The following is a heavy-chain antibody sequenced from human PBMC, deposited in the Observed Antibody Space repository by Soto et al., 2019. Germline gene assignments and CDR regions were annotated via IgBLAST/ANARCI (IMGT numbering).Heavy chain of an antibody. CDR3: ARQLWWEILLGAFDI. CDR1: GYSFTSYW. D-gene: IGHD1-26*01. J-gene: IGHJ3*02. V-gene: IGHV5-51*01. CDR2: IYPGDSDT. Sequence: PGESLKISCKGSGYSFTSYWIGWVRQMPGKGLEWMGIIYPGDSDTRYSPSFQGQVTISADKSISTAYLQWSSLKASDTAMYYCARQLWWEILLGAFDIWGQGTRVTVSS.